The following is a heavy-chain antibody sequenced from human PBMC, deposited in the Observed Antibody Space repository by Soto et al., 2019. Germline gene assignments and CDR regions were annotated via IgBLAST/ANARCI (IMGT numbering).Heavy chain of an antibody. V-gene: IGHV3-23*01. J-gene: IGHJ5*02. CDR2: ISGSGGST. D-gene: IGHD4-17*01. CDR1: GFTFSSYA. CDR3: AKGTTVVTPPEYWFDP. Sequence: GGSLRLSCAASGFTFSSYAMSWVRQAPGKGLEWVSAISGSGGSTYYADSVKGRFTISRDNSKNTLYLQMNSRRAEDTAVYSCAKGTTVVTPPEYWFDPWGQGTLGAVSS.